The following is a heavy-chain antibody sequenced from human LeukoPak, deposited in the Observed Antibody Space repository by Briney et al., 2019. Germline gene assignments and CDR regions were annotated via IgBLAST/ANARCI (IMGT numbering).Heavy chain of an antibody. J-gene: IGHJ4*02. CDR3: ARDLRGGGEFFDY. D-gene: IGHD3-10*01. V-gene: IGHV3-7*01. CDR2: IKQDGSEK. Sequence: GGSLRLSCAASGFTFSSYWMSWVRQAPGKGLEWVANIKQDGSEKYYVDSVKGRFTISRDNAKNSLYLQMNSLGAEDTAVYYCARDLRGGGEFFDYWGQGTLVTVSS. CDR1: GFTFSSYW.